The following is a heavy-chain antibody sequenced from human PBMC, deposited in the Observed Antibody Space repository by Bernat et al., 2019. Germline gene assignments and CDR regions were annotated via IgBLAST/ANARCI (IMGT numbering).Heavy chain of an antibody. Sequence: QVQLVQSGAEVKKPGASVKVSCKASGYTFTGYYMHWVRQAPGHGLEWMGRVNPNSGGTNYAQKFQDRVTMTRDTSISTAYMELGRLGSDDTAVYCCARWGIAARTGYYYYMGVWSKGTTVTVSS. V-gene: IGHV1-2*06. D-gene: IGHD6-6*01. CDR3: ARWGIAARTGYYYYMGV. J-gene: IGHJ6*03. CDR1: GYTFTGYY. CDR2: VNPNSGGT.